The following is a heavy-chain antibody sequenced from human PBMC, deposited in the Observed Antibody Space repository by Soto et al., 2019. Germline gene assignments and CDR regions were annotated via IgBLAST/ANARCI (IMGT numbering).Heavy chain of an antibody. Sequence: GGSLRLSCAASGFTFSSYAMNWVRQAPGKGLEWVSGLSGSGTSTYYADSVKGRFTISRDNSRDTLFLQMNSLTADDTAVYYCAKATTNGGWFNPFDSWGQGALVTVSS. V-gene: IGHV3-23*01. CDR3: AKATTNGGWFNPFDS. J-gene: IGHJ4*02. CDR2: LSGSGTST. D-gene: IGHD6-19*01. CDR1: GFTFSSYA.